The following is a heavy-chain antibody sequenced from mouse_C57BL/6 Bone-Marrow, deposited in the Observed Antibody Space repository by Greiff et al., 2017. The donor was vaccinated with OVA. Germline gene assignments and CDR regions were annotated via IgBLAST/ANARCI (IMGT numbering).Heavy chain of an antibody. D-gene: IGHD2-5*01. V-gene: IGHV14-4*01. J-gene: IGHJ4*01. CDR2: IDPENGDT. CDR1: GFNIKDDY. CDR3: TTYAYYSNRYDAMDY. Sequence: EVQLQESGAELVRPGASVKLSCTASGFNIKDDYMHWVKQRPEQGLEWIGWIDPENGDTEYASKFQGKASITADTSSNTAYLQLSSLTSEDTAVYYCTTYAYYSNRYDAMDYWGQGTSVTVSS.